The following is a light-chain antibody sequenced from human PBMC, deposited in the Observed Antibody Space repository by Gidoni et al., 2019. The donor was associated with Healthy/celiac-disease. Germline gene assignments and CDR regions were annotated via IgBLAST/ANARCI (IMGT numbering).Light chain of an antibody. CDR1: QSISSY. Sequence: DIQMPQSPSSLSASVGDRVIITCQASQSISSYLNWYQQKPGKAPKLLIYAASSLQSGVPSRFSGSGSGTDFTLTISSLQPEDFATYYCQQSYSTPPYTFGQGTKLEIK. CDR2: AAS. V-gene: IGKV1-39*01. J-gene: IGKJ2*01. CDR3: QQSYSTPPYT.